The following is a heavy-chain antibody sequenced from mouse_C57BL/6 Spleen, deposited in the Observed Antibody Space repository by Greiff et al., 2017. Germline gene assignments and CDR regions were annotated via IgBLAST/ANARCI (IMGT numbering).Heavy chain of an antibody. CDR1: GYTFTSYW. CDR3: AREPYSSGYSAY. D-gene: IGHD3-2*02. CDR2: IDPSDSYT. V-gene: IGHV1-50*01. J-gene: IGHJ3*01. Sequence: QVQLRQPGAELVKPGASVKLSCKASGYTFTSYWMQWVKQRPGQGLEWIGEIDPSDSYTNYNQKFKGKATLTVDTSSSTAYMQLSSLTSEDSAVYYCAREPYSSGYSAYWGQGTLVTVSA.